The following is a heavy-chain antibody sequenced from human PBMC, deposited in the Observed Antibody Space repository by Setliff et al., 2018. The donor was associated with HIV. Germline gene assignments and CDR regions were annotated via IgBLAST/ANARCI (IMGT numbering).Heavy chain of an antibody. V-gene: IGHV4-61*02. J-gene: IGHJ5*02. D-gene: IGHD4-17*01. CDR2: IYSSGIT. CDR1: GGSISSGSYF. Sequence: PSETLSLTCTVSGGSISSGSYFWNWIRQPAGKGLEWIGRIYSSGITNYNPSLKSRLTISLDTSKNQFSLNLNSVTAADTAVYYCARVEEAVNGGGFDPWGPGTLVTVSS. CDR3: ARVEEAVNGGGFDP.